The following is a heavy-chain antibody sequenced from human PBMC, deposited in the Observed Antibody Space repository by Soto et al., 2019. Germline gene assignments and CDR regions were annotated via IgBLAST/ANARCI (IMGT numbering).Heavy chain of an antibody. V-gene: IGHV4-34*01. Sequence: QVQLQQWGAGLLKPSETLSLTCAVYGRSFSGYYWSWIRQPPGKGLEWIGEISHSGSTNYNPSLKSRVTISVDTSKNQFSLKLSSVTAADTAVYYCARSKVRSPFGYCSGGSCYAFDIWGQGTMVTVSS. CDR1: GRSFSGYY. J-gene: IGHJ3*02. D-gene: IGHD2-15*01. CDR2: ISHSGST. CDR3: ARSKVRSPFGYCSGGSCYAFDI.